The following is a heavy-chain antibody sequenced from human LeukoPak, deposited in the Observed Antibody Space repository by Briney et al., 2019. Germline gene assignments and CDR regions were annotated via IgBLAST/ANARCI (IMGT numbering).Heavy chain of an antibody. Sequence: GGSLRLSCAASGFTLSSYWMHWVRQAPGKGLVWVSRINSDGSDTIYGDSVKGRFTISRDNAKNSFYLQMNSLRAEDTAVYYCARDNGGRFGYFDLWGRGTLVTVSS. CDR2: INSDGSDT. CDR3: ARDNGGRFGYFDL. D-gene: IGHD2-8*01. V-gene: IGHV3-74*01. J-gene: IGHJ2*01. CDR1: GFTLSSYW.